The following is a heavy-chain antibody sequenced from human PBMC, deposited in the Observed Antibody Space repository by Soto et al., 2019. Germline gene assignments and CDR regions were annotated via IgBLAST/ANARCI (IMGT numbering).Heavy chain of an antibody. D-gene: IGHD3-10*01. V-gene: IGHV4-39*01. CDR3: ARLGYYGSGSVDV. CDR2: LYYSGST. J-gene: IGHJ6*02. Sequence: QLQLQESGPGLVKPSETLSLTCTVSGGSISSSSYYCGWIRQPPGKGLEWIGSLYYSGSTYNNPSLKSRVTISVDTSKNQCSLKLSSVTAADTAVYYCARLGYYGSGSVDVWGQGTTVTVSS. CDR1: GGSISSSSYY.